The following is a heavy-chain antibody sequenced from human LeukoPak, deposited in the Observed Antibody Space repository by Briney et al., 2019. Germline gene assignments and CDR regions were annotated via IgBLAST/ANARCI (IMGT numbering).Heavy chain of an antibody. CDR2: ISYDGINK. V-gene: IGHV3-30*03. CDR1: GFTFSSSG. Sequence: GRSQRLSCAASGFTFSSSGIHWVRRAPGKGLEWVTVISYDGINKYYADSVRGRFTVSRDNSKNTLYLQMNSLRPEDTAVYYCAVGFNGYDYAFDIWGQGTMVTVSS. D-gene: IGHD5-12*01. J-gene: IGHJ3*02. CDR3: AVGFNGYDYAFDI.